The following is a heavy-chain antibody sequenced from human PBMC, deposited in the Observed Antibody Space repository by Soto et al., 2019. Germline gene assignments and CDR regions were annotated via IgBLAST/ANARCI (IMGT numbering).Heavy chain of an antibody. V-gene: IGHV1-69*12. J-gene: IGHJ4*02. D-gene: IGHD6-13*01. CDR2: IIPIFGTA. CDR3: ARVVIAAAGTNPFDY. Sequence: QVQLVQSGAEGKKPGSSVKVSCKASGGTFSSYAISWVRQAPGQGLEWMGGIIPIFGTANYAQKFQGRVTITADESTSTAYIELSSLRSEDTAVYYCARVVIAAAGTNPFDYWGPGNLVTVSS. CDR1: GGTFSSYA.